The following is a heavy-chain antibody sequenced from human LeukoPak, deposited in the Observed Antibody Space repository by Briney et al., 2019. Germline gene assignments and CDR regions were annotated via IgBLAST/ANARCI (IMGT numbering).Heavy chain of an antibody. J-gene: IGHJ4*02. Sequence: SETLSLTCTVSDDSISDYYRGWIRQPPWKGLEWIGYFHNSGTSTYNPSLKSRVTISADTSKNQSSLKLNSLTTADTAVYYCTRGAGWLIDYWGQGILVTVSS. CDR2: FHNSGTS. CDR3: TRGAGWLIDY. V-gene: IGHV4-59*01. CDR1: DDSISDYY. D-gene: IGHD3-16*01.